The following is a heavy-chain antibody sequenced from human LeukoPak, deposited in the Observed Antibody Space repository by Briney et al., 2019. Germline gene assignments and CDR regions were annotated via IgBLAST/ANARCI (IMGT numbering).Heavy chain of an antibody. V-gene: IGHV3-23*01. CDR1: GFTFSTYA. Sequence: GGSLRLSCAASGFTFSTYAMSWVRQAPGRGLEWVSAITGSGDRTYLADSVKGRFTISRDNSKNTLYLQMNSLSAEDTAVYYCANQEYFGSGNYYGMDVWGQGTTVTVSS. CDR3: ANQEYFGSGNYYGMDV. J-gene: IGHJ6*02. CDR2: ITGSGDRT. D-gene: IGHD3-10*01.